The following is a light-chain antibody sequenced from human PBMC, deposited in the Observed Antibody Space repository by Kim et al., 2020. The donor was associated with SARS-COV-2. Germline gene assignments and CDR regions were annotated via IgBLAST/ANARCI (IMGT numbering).Light chain of an antibody. CDR1: SSNVGLHF. CDR3: ATWDVSLNGWV. V-gene: IGLV1-44*01. CDR2: TDN. J-gene: IGLJ3*02. Sequence: GQRVTISCSGSSSNVGLHFVNWYQQLPGTAPKVFIYTDNQRPSGVPDRFSGSRSGTSASLAISGLQSEDEADYYCATWDVSLNGWVFGGGTQLTVL.